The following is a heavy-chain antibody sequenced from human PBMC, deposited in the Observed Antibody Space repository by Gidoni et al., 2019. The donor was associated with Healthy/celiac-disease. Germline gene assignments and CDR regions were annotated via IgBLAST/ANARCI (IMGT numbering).Heavy chain of an antibody. V-gene: IGHV4-39*07. Sequence: HLQLQESGPGLVKPSETLSRTCTVSGGSISSSSYYWGWIRQPPGKGLEWIGSVYYSGSTYYNPSLKSRVTISVDTSKNQFSLKLSSVTAADTAVYYCARDRGATTLGRFDPWGQGTLVTVSS. CDR3: ARDRGATTLGRFDP. CDR1: GGSISSSSYY. J-gene: IGHJ5*02. CDR2: VYYSGST. D-gene: IGHD1-26*01.